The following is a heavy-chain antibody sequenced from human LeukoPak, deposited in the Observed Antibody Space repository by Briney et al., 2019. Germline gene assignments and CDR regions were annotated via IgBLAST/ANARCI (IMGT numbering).Heavy chain of an antibody. Sequence: ASVKVSCKASGYTFTSYGISWVRQAPGQGLEWMGWISADNGNTNYAQKLQGRVTMTTDTSTSTAYMELRSLRSDDTAVYYCARKIAAAGPYFYYYMDVWGKGTTVTVSS. J-gene: IGHJ6*03. CDR1: GYTFTSYG. CDR3: ARKIAAAGPYFYYYMDV. V-gene: IGHV1-18*01. D-gene: IGHD6-13*01. CDR2: ISADNGNT.